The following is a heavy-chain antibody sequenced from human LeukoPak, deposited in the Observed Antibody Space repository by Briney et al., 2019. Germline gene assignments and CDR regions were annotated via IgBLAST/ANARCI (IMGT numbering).Heavy chain of an antibody. CDR2: ISGSGGST. J-gene: IGHJ4*02. CDR1: GFTFSSYG. CDR3: ASFGATAVASDY. D-gene: IGHD6-19*01. V-gene: IGHV3-23*01. Sequence: GGSLRLSCAASGFTFSSYGMTWVRQAPGKGLEWVSVISGSGGSTNYADSVKGRFTISRDNSKNTLYLEMNSLRAEDTAVYYCASFGATAVASDYWGQGTLVTVSS.